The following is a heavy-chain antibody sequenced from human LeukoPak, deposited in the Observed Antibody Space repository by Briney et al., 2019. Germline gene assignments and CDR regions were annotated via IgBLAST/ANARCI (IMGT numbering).Heavy chain of an antibody. J-gene: IGHJ4*02. Sequence: NTSETLSLTCTVSGGSISSYYWSWIRQPPGKGLEWIGYIYYSGSTYYNPSLKSRVTISVDTSKNQFSLKLSSVTAADTAVYYCARDRRAYYFDYWGQGTLVTVSS. CDR3: ARDRRAYYFDY. CDR2: IYYSGST. V-gene: IGHV4-30-4*08. CDR1: GGSISSYY.